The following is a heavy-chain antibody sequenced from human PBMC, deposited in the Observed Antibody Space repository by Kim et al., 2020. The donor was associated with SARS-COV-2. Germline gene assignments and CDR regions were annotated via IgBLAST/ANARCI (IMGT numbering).Heavy chain of an antibody. V-gene: IGHV3-33*08. CDR2: IWYDGSNK. D-gene: IGHD2-15*01. J-gene: IGHJ6*02. CDR3: AREPIVVVVAATPPYYYGMDV. CDR1: GFTFSSYG. Sequence: GGSLRLSCAASGFTFSSYGMHWVRQAPGKGLEWVAVIWYDGSNKYYADSVKGRFTISRDNSKNTLYLQMNSLRAEDTAVYYCAREPIVVVVAATPPYYYGMDVWGQGTTVTVSS.